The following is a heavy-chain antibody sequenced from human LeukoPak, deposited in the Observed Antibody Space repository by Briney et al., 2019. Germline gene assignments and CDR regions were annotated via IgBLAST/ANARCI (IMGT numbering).Heavy chain of an antibody. Sequence: VSVKVSCKASGYTFTSYGISWVRQAPGQGLEWMGWISAYNGNTNYAQKLQGRVTMTTDTSTSTAYMELRSLRSDDTAVYYCARDLKIAVAGTGSGYWGQGTLVTVSS. V-gene: IGHV1-18*01. CDR3: ARDLKIAVAGTGSGY. CDR1: GYTFTSYG. CDR2: ISAYNGNT. D-gene: IGHD6-19*01. J-gene: IGHJ4*02.